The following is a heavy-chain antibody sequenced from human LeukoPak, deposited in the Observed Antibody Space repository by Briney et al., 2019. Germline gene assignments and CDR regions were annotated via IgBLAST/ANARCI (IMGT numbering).Heavy chain of an antibody. CDR2: IYPGDSDT. D-gene: IGHD3-10*01. CDR3: ARGGYGSGSYYMGYDAFDI. CDR1: GYSFTSYW. V-gene: IGHV5-51*01. Sequence: GESLKISCKGSGYSFTSYWIGWVRQMPGKGLEWMGIIYPGDSDTRYSPSFQGQVTISADKSISTAYLQWSSLKASDTAMYYCARGGYGSGSYYMGYDAFDIWGQETMVTVSS. J-gene: IGHJ3*02.